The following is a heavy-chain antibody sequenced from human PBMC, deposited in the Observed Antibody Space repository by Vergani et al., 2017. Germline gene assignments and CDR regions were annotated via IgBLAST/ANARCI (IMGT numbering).Heavy chain of an antibody. Sequence: VQLVESGGGLVKPGGSLRLSCAASGFTFSSYSMNWVRQAPGKGLEWVSSISSSSSYIYYADSVKGRFTISRDNAKNSLYLQMNSLRAEDTAVYYCARDSLYYYDSSGYSYYFDYRAREPWSPSPQ. CDR2: ISSSSSYI. D-gene: IGHD3-22*01. CDR1: GFTFSSYS. V-gene: IGHV3-21*01. J-gene: IGHJ4*02. CDR3: ARDSLYYYDSSGYSYYFDY.